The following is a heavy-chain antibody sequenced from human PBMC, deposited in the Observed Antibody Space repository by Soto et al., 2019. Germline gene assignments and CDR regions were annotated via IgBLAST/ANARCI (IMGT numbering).Heavy chain of an antibody. CDR3: ARYCSSTSCAGAAYYFDY. CDR2: INHSGST. V-gene: IGHV4-34*01. D-gene: IGHD2-2*01. CDR1: GGSFSGYY. J-gene: IGHJ4*02. Sequence: QVQLQQWGAGLLKPSETLSLTCAVYGGSFSGYYWSWIRQPPGKGLEWIGEINHSGSTNYNPSLKSRVTISVDTSKNQFSLKLSSVTAADTAVYYCARYCSSTSCAGAAYYFDYWGQGTLVTVSS.